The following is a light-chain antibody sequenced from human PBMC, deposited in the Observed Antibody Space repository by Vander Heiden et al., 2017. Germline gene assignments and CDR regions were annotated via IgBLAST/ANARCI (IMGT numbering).Light chain of an antibody. CDR1: NIGSKS. Sequence: SYVLTQPPSVSVAPGQTARITCGGNNIGSKSVHWYQQKPGQAPVLVVYEDSDRPSGIPERFSGSNSGNTATLTISRVEAGDEADYYCQVWDSSSDAWVFGGGTKLTVL. CDR2: EDS. V-gene: IGLV3-21*02. CDR3: QVWDSSSDAWV. J-gene: IGLJ3*02.